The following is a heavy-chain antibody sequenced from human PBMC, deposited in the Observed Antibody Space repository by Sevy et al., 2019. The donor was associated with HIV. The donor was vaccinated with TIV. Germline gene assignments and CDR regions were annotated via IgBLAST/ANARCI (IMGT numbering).Heavy chain of an antibody. CDR2: LSFGCGEI. V-gene: IGHV3-23*01. CDR1: GFTFSKYS. CDR3: AREGCTKPHDY. J-gene: IGHJ4*02. Sequence: GGCLRLSCAASGFTFSKYSMSWVRQPPGKGLEWVSTLSFGCGEINYADSVKGRFTISRVNSKSSVYLQMNNLRPEDMAVYYCAREGCTKPHDYWGQGTLVTVSS. D-gene: IGHD2-8*01.